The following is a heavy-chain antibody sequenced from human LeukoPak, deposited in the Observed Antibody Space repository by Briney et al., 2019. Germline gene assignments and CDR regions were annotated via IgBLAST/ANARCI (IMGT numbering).Heavy chain of an antibody. CDR2: INHSGST. D-gene: IGHD3-10*01. V-gene: IGHV4-34*01. CDR3: ARYWLLWFGESINWFDP. J-gene: IGHJ5*02. CDR1: GGSFSGYY. Sequence: PAETLSLSCAAYGGSFSGYYLSWIRQPPGKGLEWVGEINHSGSTNYNPALKRRGTISVDTSKPQFSLKLSSVTDADTAVSYSARYWLLWFGESINWFDPWGQGTLVTVSS.